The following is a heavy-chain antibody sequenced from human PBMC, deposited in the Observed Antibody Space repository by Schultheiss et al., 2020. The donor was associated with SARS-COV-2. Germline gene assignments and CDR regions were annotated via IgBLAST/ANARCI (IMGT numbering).Heavy chain of an antibody. Sequence: GGSLRLSCAASGFTFSSYAMHWVRQAPGKGLEWVAVISYDGSNKYYADSVKGRFTISRDNSKNTLYLQMNSLRAEDTALYYCARGAATHLRGGMDVWGQGTTVTVSS. V-gene: IGHV3-30*04. J-gene: IGHJ6*02. D-gene: IGHD1-26*01. CDR2: ISYDGSNK. CDR3: ARGAATHLRGGMDV. CDR1: GFTFSSYA.